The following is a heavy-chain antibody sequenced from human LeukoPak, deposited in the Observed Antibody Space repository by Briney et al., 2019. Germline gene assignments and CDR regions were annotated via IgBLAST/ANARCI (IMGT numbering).Heavy chain of an antibody. CDR1: GFSFSTYA. CDR3: AKSLYGGCDY. D-gene: IGHD3-16*02. J-gene: IGHJ4*02. Sequence: PGGSLRLSCAASGFSFSTYAMSWARQAPGKGLEWVSGVNGNGGSTSYADSVKGRFTIFRDNSKNTVYLQMNSLRVEDTAVYYCAKSLYGGCDYWGQGTVVTVSS. V-gene: IGHV3-23*01. CDR2: VNGNGGST.